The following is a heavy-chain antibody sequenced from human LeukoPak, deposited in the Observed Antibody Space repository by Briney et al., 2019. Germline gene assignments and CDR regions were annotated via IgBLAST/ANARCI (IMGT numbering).Heavy chain of an antibody. D-gene: IGHD3-10*01. CDR3: AREMGYMVRGVLPSDY. Sequence: GGSLRLSCAASGFTFSSLSMNWVRQAPGKGLEWVSSISTTSSYIYYADSVRGRFTISRDNAKNSLYLQMNSLRAEDTAVYYCAREMGYMVRGVLPSDYWGQGTLVTVSS. CDR2: ISTTSSYI. CDR1: GFTFSSLS. J-gene: IGHJ4*02. V-gene: IGHV3-21*01.